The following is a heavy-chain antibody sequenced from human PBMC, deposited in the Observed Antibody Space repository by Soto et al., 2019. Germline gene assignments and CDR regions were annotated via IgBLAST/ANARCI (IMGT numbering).Heavy chain of an antibody. CDR2: IYYSGST. V-gene: IGHV4-30-4*01. J-gene: IGHJ3*02. CDR1: GGSISSGDYY. Sequence: PSETLSLTCTVSGGSISSGDYYWSWIRQPPGKGLEWIGYIYYSGSTYYNPSLKSRVTISVDTSKNQFSLKLSSVTAADTAVYYCARENYDFWSGMGLGAFDIWGQGTMVTVSS. CDR3: ARENYDFWSGMGLGAFDI. D-gene: IGHD3-3*01.